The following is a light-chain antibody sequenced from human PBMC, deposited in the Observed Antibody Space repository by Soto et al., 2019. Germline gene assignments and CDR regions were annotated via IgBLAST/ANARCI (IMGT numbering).Light chain of an antibody. CDR2: EVT. J-gene: IGLJ2*01. CDR1: SSDVGGYNY. V-gene: IGLV2-8*01. CDR3: SSFAGGGNPVL. Sequence: QSVLTQPPSASGSLGQSVTISCTGTSSDVGGYNYVSWHQQHPGKAPKVMIYEVTKRPPRVPDRFSGSKSGNTASLTVSGLQAEDEADYYCSSFAGGGNPVLLGGGTQLTVL.